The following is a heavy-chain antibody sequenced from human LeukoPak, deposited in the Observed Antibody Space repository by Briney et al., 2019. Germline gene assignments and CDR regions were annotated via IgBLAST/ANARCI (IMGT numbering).Heavy chain of an antibody. D-gene: IGHD6-13*01. V-gene: IGHV4-59*08. J-gene: IGHJ4*02. CDR3: ARREGMAAPEDY. CDR2: IYYSGST. Sequence: SETLSLTCTVSGGSISSYYWSWIRQPPGKGLEWIGYIYYSGSTNYNPSLKSRVTISVDTSKNQFSLKLSSVTAADTAVYYCARREGMAAPEDYWGQGTLVTVSS. CDR1: GGSISSYY.